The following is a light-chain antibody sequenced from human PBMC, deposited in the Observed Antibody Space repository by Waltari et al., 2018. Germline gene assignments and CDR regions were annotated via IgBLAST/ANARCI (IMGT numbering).Light chain of an antibody. CDR3: QQSYLTPLT. CDR1: QSISKS. V-gene: IGKV1-39*01. J-gene: IGKJ4*01. Sequence: SPVSLSASVGDRVTITCRASQSISKSLHWYQQKPGRAPQFLIYAASILQSGVPSRFSGSGSGTDFTLTISSLQPEDFATYYCQQSYLTPLTFGGGTRVE. CDR2: AAS.